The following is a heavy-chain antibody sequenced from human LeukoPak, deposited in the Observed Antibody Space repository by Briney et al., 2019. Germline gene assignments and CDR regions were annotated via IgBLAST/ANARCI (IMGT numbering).Heavy chain of an antibody. Sequence: ASVKVSCKASGYTFTSYDINWVRQATRQGIERMGWMNPNSGNTGYAQKFQGGVTMTRNTSISTAYMELSSLRSEDTAVYYCARGDGVVVVPAAIDYWGQGTLVTVSS. V-gene: IGHV1-8*01. CDR2: MNPNSGNT. J-gene: IGHJ4*02. D-gene: IGHD2-2*01. CDR3: ARGDGVVVVPAAIDY. CDR1: GYTFTSYD.